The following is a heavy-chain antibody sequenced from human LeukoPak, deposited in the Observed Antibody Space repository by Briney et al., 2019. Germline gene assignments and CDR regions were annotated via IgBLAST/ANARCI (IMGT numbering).Heavy chain of an antibody. D-gene: IGHD6-13*01. CDR2: IHYSGST. V-gene: IGHV4-59*12. J-gene: IGHJ6*02. CDR3: ASQPSTGYSSSWYGLIDYYYGMDV. CDR1: GGSISSYY. Sequence: SETLSLTCAVSGGSISSYYWSWIRQPPGRGLEWIGSIHYSGSTSYNSSLKSRVTMSIGTSKNQFSLKLSSVTAADTAVYYCASQPSTGYSSSWYGLIDYYYGMDVWGQGTTVTVSS.